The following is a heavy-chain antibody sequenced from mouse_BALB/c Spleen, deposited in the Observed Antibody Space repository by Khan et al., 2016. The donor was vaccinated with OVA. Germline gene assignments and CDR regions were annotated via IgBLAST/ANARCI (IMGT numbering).Heavy chain of an antibody. CDR1: GFSLTGYG. V-gene: IGHV2-6-7*01. CDR2: LWGDGST. Sequence: QVQLKQSGPGLVAPSQSLSITCTVSGFSLTGYGVNWVRQPPGKGLEWLGMLWGDGSTDYNSALKSRLSITKDNSKSQVFLKMSSLQTDDTAGDYSARAYYANYREAMDYWGQGNSVTVSS. J-gene: IGHJ4*01. CDR3: ARAYYANYREAMDY. D-gene: IGHD2-10*01.